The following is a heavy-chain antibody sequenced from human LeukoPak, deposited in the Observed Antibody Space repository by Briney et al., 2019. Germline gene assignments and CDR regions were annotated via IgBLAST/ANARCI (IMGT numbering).Heavy chain of an antibody. J-gene: IGHJ4*02. V-gene: IGHV4-59*08. Sequence: PSDTLSLTCTVSGVSISSYYWSWIRQPPGEGLEWIGNIFYSGSPNYKSSLKSRVTTSFDTSKNQFSLKLSSVTAADTAVYYCARVGHIVAAGTYDYWGQGTLVTVSS. CDR3: ARVGHIVAAGTYDY. CDR2: IFYSGSP. D-gene: IGHD6-13*01. CDR1: GVSISSYY.